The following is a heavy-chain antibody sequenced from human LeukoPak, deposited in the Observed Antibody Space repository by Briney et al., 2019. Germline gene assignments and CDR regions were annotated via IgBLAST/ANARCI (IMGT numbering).Heavy chain of an antibody. D-gene: IGHD3-22*01. CDR1: GFTFSTYW. Sequence: GGSLSLSCEASGFTFSTYWMSWVRQAPGKGLEWVANIKEDGSEKYYVDSVKGRFTISRDNAKNSLYLQMNSLRAEDTAVYYCASGYYSRRFDYWGQGTLVTVSS. CDR2: IKEDGSEK. CDR3: ASGYYSRRFDY. J-gene: IGHJ4*02. V-gene: IGHV3-7*01.